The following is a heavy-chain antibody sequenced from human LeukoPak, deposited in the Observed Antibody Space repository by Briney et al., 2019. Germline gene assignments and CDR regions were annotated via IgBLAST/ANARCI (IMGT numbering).Heavy chain of an antibody. D-gene: IGHD3-3*01. CDR3: ARDLDLTIFGVDTPLYYYYGMDV. V-gene: IGHV1-18*01. J-gene: IGHJ6*02. CDR2: ISAYNGNT. CDR1: GYTFTNYG. Sequence: ASVKVSCKASGYTFTNYGISWVRQAPGQGLEWVGYISAYNGNTNYAQKLQGRVTMTTDTSTSTAYMELRSLRSDDTAVYYCARDLDLTIFGVDTPLYYYYGMDVWGQGTTVTVSS.